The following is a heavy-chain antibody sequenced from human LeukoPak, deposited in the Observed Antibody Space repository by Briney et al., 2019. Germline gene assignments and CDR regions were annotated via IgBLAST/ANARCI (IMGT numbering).Heavy chain of an antibody. CDR3: AKDRGFAFASGSSELDY. CDR1: GFTFSKYG. J-gene: IGHJ4*02. Sequence: GGSLRLSCAASGFTFSKYGMHWVRQAPGKGLEWVAVISFDGSSKYYADSVRGRITISRDNSRNTLYLQMNSLRPEDTAVYYCAKDRGFAFASGSSELDYWGQGTLVTVSS. CDR2: ISFDGSSK. D-gene: IGHD3-10*01. V-gene: IGHV3-30*18.